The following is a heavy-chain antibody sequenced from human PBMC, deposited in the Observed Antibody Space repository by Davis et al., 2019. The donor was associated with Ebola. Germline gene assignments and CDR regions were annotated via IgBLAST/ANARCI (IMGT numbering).Heavy chain of an antibody. CDR1: GFTFSSYW. CDR2: IKQDGSEK. CDR3: ARVYSGYARGGFDY. Sequence: PGGSLRLSCAAPGFTFSSYWMSWVRQAPGKGLEWVANIKQDGSEKYYVDSVKGRFTISRDNAKNSLYLQMNSLRAEDTAVYYCARVYSGYARGGFDYWGQGTLVTISS. D-gene: IGHD5-12*01. V-gene: IGHV3-7*01. J-gene: IGHJ4*02.